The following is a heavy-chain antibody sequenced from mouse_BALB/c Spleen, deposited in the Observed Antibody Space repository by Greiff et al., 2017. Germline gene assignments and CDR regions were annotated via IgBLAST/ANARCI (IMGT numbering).Heavy chain of an antibody. V-gene: IGHV3-2*02. J-gene: IGHJ3*01. Sequence: VQLQQSGPGLVKPSQSLSLTCTVTGYSITSDYAWNWIRQFPGNKLEWMGYISYSGSTSYNPSLKSRISITRDTSKNQFFLQLNSVTTEDTATYYCARKDYDYAPFAYWGQGTLVTVSA. CDR2: ISYSGST. CDR1: GYSITSDYA. CDR3: ARKDYDYAPFAY. D-gene: IGHD2-4*01.